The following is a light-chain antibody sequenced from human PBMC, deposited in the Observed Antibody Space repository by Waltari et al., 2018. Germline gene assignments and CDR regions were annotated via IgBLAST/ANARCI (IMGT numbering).Light chain of an antibody. V-gene: IGKV3-20*01. CDR1: QRVSSTY. Sequence: EILLTQSPGTLSLSPGERATLSCRASQRVSSTYLAWYQQKPGQAPGLLIYGAFSRATGIPDRFRGSVSGTDFTLTISRLESDDSAVYYCQQNGSFGQGTRLEIK. J-gene: IGKJ5*01. CDR2: GAF. CDR3: QQNGS.